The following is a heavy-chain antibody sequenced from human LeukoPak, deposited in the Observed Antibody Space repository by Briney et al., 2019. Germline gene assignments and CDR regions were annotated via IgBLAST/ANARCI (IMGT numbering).Heavy chain of an antibody. CDR2: IYPGDSDT. D-gene: IGHD1-26*01. V-gene: IGHV5-51*01. Sequence: SXKXXCKXXGYSXTXXWIGWVRQMPVXGLEXMGIIYPGDSDTRYSPSFQGQVTISADKSISTAYLQWSSLKASDTAMYYCARHLESSSGSYLPDVWGKGTTVTVSS. CDR3: ARHLESSSGSYLPDV. CDR1: GYSXTXXW. J-gene: IGHJ6*03.